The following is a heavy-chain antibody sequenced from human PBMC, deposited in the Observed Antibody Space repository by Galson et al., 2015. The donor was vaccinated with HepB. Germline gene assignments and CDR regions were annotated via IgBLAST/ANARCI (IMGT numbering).Heavy chain of an antibody. D-gene: IGHD3-10*01. CDR2: IKSKTDGGTT. J-gene: IGHJ4*02. Sequence: SLRLSCAASGFTFSKPWMSWVRQAPGKGLEWVGRIKSKTDGGTTNYAAPVKGRFTISRDDSENTLFLQMNSLKTEDTAVYYCTTGVMVRGLITNDYWGQGTLVTVSS. CDR1: GFTFSKPW. CDR3: TTGVMVRGLITNDY. V-gene: IGHV3-15*01.